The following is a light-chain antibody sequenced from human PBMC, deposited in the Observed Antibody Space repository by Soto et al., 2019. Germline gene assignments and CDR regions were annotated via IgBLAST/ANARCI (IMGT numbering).Light chain of an antibody. V-gene: IGLV2-14*01. J-gene: IGLJ2*01. CDR2: EVS. Sequence: QSALTQPASVSGSPGQSITISCTGTSSDVALYNYVSWYQQHPGKVPKLMISEVSKRPSGVSNRFSGSKSGNTASLTISGLQAEDEADYYCSSYTTTYSVVFGEGTKLTVL. CDR1: SSDVALYNY. CDR3: SSYTTTYSVV.